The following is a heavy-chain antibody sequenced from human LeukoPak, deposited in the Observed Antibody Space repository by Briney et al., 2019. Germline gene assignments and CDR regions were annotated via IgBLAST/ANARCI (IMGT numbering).Heavy chain of an antibody. Sequence: SVKVSCKASGGTFSSYAISWVRQAPGQGLEWMGGIIPIFGTANYAQKFQGRVTITTDESTSTAYMELSSLRSEDTAVYYCAREGGRPDVIGQPKNWFDPWGQGSLVTVSS. J-gene: IGHJ5*02. CDR2: IIPIFGTA. V-gene: IGHV1-69*05. CDR1: GGTFSSYA. D-gene: IGHD3-16*01. CDR3: AREGGRPDVIGQPKNWFDP.